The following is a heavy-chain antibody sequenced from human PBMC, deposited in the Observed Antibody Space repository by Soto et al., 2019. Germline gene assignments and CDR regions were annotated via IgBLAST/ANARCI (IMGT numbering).Heavy chain of an antibody. CDR3: ARLIDKGWLDS. Sequence: PSQTLSLTCAISGDSVSTNRPTWAWIRHSPSRGLEWLGRTYYRSKWYNDYAVSVKGRITINPDTSNNQLSLQLNSVTPDDTAVYYCARLIDKGWLDSWGQGTLVTVSS. CDR2: TYYRSKWYN. D-gene: IGHD2-8*01. V-gene: IGHV6-1*01. CDR1: GDSVSTNRPT. J-gene: IGHJ5*01.